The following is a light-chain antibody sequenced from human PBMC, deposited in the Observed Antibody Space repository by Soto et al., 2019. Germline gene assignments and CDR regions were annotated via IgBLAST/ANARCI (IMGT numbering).Light chain of an antibody. CDR1: QSITTY. Sequence: DIQMTQSPSSLSASVGDRVTITCRASQSITTYLNWYRQKPGKAPKLLIYAASSLQTGVSSRFSGSGSGTDFTLTISNLQPEDFATYYCQQTSSTPTFGGGTKGDIK. CDR3: QQTSSTPT. CDR2: AAS. V-gene: IGKV1-39*01. J-gene: IGKJ4*01.